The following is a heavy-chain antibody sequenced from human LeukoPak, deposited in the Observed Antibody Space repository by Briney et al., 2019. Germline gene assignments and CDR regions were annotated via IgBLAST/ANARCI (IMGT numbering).Heavy chain of an antibody. D-gene: IGHD3-22*01. Sequence: GGSLRLSCAASGFTFSTYGMHWVRQAPGKGLEWVAFIRYDGRNKYYADSVKGRFTISRDNSKNTLYLQMNSLRAEDTAVYYCAKAGPFRDYYDSSPFDYWGQGTLVTVSS. V-gene: IGHV3-30*02. CDR2: IRYDGRNK. CDR1: GFTFSTYG. J-gene: IGHJ4*02. CDR3: AKAGPFRDYYDSSPFDY.